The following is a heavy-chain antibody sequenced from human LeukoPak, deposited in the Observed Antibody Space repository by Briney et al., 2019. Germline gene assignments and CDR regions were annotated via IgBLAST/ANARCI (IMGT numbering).Heavy chain of an antibody. V-gene: IGHV1-2*02. CDR1: GYTFTGYY. CDR3: ARGGVAGPKTFDY. J-gene: IGHJ4*02. CDR2: INPNSGGT. D-gene: IGHD6-19*01. Sequence: ASVKLSCTASGYTFTGYYMHWVRQAPGQGLEWVSSINPNSGGTNYAQKFQGRVTMTRDTSISTPYMELSRLRSDDKAVYYWARGGVAGPKTFDYWGQGTLVTASS.